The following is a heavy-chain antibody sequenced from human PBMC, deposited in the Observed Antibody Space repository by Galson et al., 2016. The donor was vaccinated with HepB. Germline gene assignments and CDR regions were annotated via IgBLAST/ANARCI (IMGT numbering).Heavy chain of an antibody. CDR2: IHHSGSA. CDR1: GGSISSSNW. Sequence: LSLTCAVSGGSISSSNWWSWVRQPPGKGLGWIGEIHHSGSANYNPSLKSRVTMSVDKSKNQFSLKLSSVTAADTAVYYCARALAVNGAFDIWGQGTMVTVSS. D-gene: IGHD4-17*01. CDR3: ARALAVNGAFDI. V-gene: IGHV4-4*02. J-gene: IGHJ3*02.